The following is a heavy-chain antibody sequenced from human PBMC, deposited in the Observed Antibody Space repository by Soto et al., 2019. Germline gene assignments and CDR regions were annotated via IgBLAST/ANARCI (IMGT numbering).Heavy chain of an antibody. CDR3: AGIGTLDWIDDY. CDR2: IIPMYGTT. CDR1: GGTFRSYV. J-gene: IGHJ4*02. Sequence: QVQLVQSGAEVKKPGSSVKVSCKASGGTFRSYVTSWVRQAPGQGLEWLGGIIPMYGTTYYAKTFQGRVTISADESTSTAFMELSSLRSEDTAVYYCAGIGTLDWIDDYWGQGTLVTVSS. D-gene: IGHD1-1*01. V-gene: IGHV1-69*12.